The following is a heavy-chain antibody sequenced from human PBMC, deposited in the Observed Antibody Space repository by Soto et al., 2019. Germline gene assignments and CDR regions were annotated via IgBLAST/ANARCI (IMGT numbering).Heavy chain of an antibody. V-gene: IGHV3-23*01. Sequence: GGSLRLSCTASGFTFGDYAMSWVRQAPGKGLEWVSALYDVDGTYYADSVKGRFTTSADSSKTIVYLQMNGLRPDDTAVYYCASWHLREHAYDIWGQGTAVTVSS. CDR2: LYDVDGT. CDR1: GFTFGDYA. CDR3: ASWHLREHAYDI. J-gene: IGHJ3*02. D-gene: IGHD4-17*01.